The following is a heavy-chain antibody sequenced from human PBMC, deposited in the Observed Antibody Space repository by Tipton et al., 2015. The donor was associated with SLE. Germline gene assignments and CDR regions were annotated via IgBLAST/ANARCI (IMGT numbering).Heavy chain of an antibody. CDR2: IDSQGSVT. CDR3: ASLSAPSDY. J-gene: IGHJ4*02. V-gene: IGHV3-74*01. CDR1: GFPFTSVW. Sequence: SLRLSCAASGFPFTSVWMHWVRQPPGKGLVWISEIDSQGSVTNYADSVEGRFSIFRDNAKNTLFLEMNNLRVDDTAFYYCASLSAPSDYWGQGTTVIVSS.